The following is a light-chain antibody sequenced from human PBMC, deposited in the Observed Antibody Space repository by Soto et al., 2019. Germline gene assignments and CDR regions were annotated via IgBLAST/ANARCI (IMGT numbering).Light chain of an antibody. V-gene: IGKV3-11*01. CDR3: QQRSSWPIT. J-gene: IGKJ5*01. Sequence: IGLSHSPAAVSLSTGERATLSCRASQSVTSYLAWYQQRPGQAPRHLIYAASRRATGIPARFSGSGSGADFTLTISTLEPEDFAVYYCQQRSSWPITFGQGTRLEIK. CDR1: QSVTSY. CDR2: AAS.